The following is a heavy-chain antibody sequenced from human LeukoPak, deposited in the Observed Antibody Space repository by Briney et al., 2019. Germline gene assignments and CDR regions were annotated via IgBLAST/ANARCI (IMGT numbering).Heavy chain of an antibody. CDR2: ISGSGGNT. Sequence: PGGSLRLSCAASGFTFSSYGMSWVRQAPGKGLEWVSGISGSGGNTYYADSVKGRFTISRDNSKNTLYLQMNSLRAEDTAVYYCAKVGGTTDYYYVDVWGKGTTVTISS. CDR3: AKVGGTTDYYYVDV. J-gene: IGHJ6*03. CDR1: GFTFSSYG. V-gene: IGHV3-23*01. D-gene: IGHD4-17*01.